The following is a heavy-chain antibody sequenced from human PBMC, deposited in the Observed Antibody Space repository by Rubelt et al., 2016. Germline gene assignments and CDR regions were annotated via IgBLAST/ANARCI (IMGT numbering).Heavy chain of an antibody. CDR2: ISSSRSYI. CDR1: GFTFGDYA. Sequence: EVQLVESGGGLVQPGRSLRLSCTASGFTFGDYAMSWFRQAPGKGLAWVSYISSSRSYIYYADSVMGRFTSSRDNGKNSLYLQMNSLRADDTAVYYCARDTVTTGYYYYGMDVWGQGTTVTVSS. V-gene: IGHV3-21*05. J-gene: IGHJ6*02. CDR3: ARDTVTTGYYYYGMDV. D-gene: IGHD4-17*01.